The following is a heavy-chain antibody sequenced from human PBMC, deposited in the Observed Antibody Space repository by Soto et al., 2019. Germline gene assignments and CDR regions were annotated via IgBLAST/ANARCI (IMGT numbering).Heavy chain of an antibody. Sequence: HPGGSLRLSCAASGFTFSSYAMSWVRQAPGKGLEWVSAISGSGGSTYYADSVKGRFTISRDNSKNTLYLQMNSLRAEDTAVYYCAKGPLRDHYDSSGYSLPYYFDYWGQGTLVTVSS. CDR2: ISGSGGST. V-gene: IGHV3-23*01. J-gene: IGHJ4*02. CDR1: GFTFSSYA. D-gene: IGHD3-22*01. CDR3: AKGPLRDHYDSSGYSLPYYFDY.